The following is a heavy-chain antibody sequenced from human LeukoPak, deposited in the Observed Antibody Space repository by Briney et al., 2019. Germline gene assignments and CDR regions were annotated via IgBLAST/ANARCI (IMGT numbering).Heavy chain of an antibody. Sequence: GGSLRLSCAAPGFTFTGFYMSWVRPAPGKGLEWVSFINSSGSTIYYADSVKGRFTISRDNAKNSLYLQMNSLRAEDTAVYYCAKDSSPYYYDSSGSDYFDYWGQGTLVTVSS. CDR1: GFTFTGFY. V-gene: IGHV3-11*04. D-gene: IGHD3-22*01. J-gene: IGHJ4*02. CDR2: INSSGSTI. CDR3: AKDSSPYYYDSSGSDYFDY.